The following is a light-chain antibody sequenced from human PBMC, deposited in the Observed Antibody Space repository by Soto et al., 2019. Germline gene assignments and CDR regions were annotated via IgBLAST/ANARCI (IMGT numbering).Light chain of an antibody. V-gene: IGKV3-11*01. J-gene: IGKJ4*01. CDR2: DAS. Sequence: EIGLTQSPATLSLSPGERATLSCRASQSVSRYLAWFQQKPGQPPRVLIYDASNRATGVPARFSGSGSGTAFTLTISSLEPEDFAVYYCQQRSDFLTFGGGTKVEIK. CDR1: QSVSRY. CDR3: QQRSDFLT.